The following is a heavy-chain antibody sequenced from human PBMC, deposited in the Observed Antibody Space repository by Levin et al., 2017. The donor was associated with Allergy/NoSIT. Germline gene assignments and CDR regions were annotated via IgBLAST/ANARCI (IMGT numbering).Heavy chain of an antibody. Sequence: GGSLRLSCAASGFTFSSYGMHWVRQAPGKGLEWVAVISYDGSNKYYADSVKGRFTISRDNSKNTLYLQMNSLRAEDTAVYYCAKSHSGWYEDYWGQGTLVTVSS. CDR2: ISYDGSNK. D-gene: IGHD6-19*01. J-gene: IGHJ4*02. V-gene: IGHV3-30*18. CDR3: AKSHSGWYEDY. CDR1: GFTFSSYG.